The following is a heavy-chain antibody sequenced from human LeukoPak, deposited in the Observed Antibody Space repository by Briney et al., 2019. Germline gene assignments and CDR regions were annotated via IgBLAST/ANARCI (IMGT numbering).Heavy chain of an antibody. CDR2: ISGSGGST. J-gene: IGHJ2*01. CDR1: GFTFSSYA. CDR3: TRVTTGYSSSWDRRTYWYFDL. D-gene: IGHD6-13*01. Sequence: GRSLRLSCAASGFTFSSYAMSWVRQAPGKGLEWVSAISGSGGSTYYADSVKGRFTISRDNSKNTLYLQMNSLRAEDTAVYYCTRVTTGYSSSWDRRTYWYFDLWGRGTLVTVSS. V-gene: IGHV3-23*01.